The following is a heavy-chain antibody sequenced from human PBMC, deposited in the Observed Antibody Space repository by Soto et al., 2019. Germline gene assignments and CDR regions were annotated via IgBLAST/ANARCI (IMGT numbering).Heavy chain of an antibody. Sequence: PSETLSLTCAVYGGSFSGYYWSWIRQPPGKGLEWIGEINHSGSTNYNPSLKSRVTISVDTSKNQFSLKLSSVTAADTAVYYCARWETTWYAFDIWGQGTMVTVSS. V-gene: IGHV4-34*01. CDR3: ARWETTWYAFDI. J-gene: IGHJ3*02. D-gene: IGHD1-26*01. CDR2: INHSGST. CDR1: GGSFSGYY.